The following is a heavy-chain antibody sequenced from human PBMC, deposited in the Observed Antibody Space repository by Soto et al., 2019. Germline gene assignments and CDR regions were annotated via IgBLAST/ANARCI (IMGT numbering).Heavy chain of an antibody. CDR3: ARDTGDGNFDF. Sequence: ASVRVCCKASGYTFSSYAMHWVRQAPGQRLEWMGWINAGYGNTKSSQKFQDRVTISRDTSASTAYMELTSLRSEDTAVYYCARDTGDGNFDFWGQGPLVTVSS. D-gene: IGHD7-27*01. CDR1: GYTFSSYA. J-gene: IGHJ4*02. CDR2: INAGYGNT. V-gene: IGHV1-3*01.